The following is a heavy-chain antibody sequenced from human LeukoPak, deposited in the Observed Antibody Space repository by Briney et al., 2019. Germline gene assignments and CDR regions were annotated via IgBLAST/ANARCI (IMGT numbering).Heavy chain of an antibody. V-gene: IGHV1-18*01. D-gene: IGHD3-22*01. CDR2: ISAYNGNT. Sequence: ASVKVSCKASGYTFTSYGISWVLQAPGQGLEWMGWISAYNGNTNYAQKLQGRVTMTTDTSTSTAYMELRSLRSDDTAVYYCAREASTMIVAPTDAFDIWGQGTMVTVSS. CDR3: AREASTMIVAPTDAFDI. J-gene: IGHJ3*02. CDR1: GYTFTSYG.